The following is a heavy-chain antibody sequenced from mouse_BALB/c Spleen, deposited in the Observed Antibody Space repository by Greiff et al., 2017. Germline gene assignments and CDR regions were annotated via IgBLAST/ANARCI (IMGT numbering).Heavy chain of an antibody. D-gene: IGHD4-1*01. V-gene: IGHV2-9*02. CDR1: GFSLTSYG. CDR3: ARGPNRYCARDY. CDR2: IWAGGST. Sequence: QVQLQQSGPGLVAPSQSLSITCTVSGFSLTSYGVHWVRQPPGKGLEWLGVIWAGGSTNYYSAIMSRLSISKDNSKSQVVLRMNSLQTDDTAMYYCARGPNRYCARDYWGQGTSVTVSA. J-gene: IGHJ4*01.